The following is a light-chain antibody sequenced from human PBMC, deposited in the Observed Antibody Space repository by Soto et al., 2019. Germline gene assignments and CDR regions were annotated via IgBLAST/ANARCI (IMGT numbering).Light chain of an antibody. CDR1: SSDVGAYNY. J-gene: IGLJ2*01. V-gene: IGLV2-11*01. CDR2: DVN. CDR3: YSYARSYAHEA. Sequence: QSALTQPRSVSGSPGQSVTISCTGTSSDVGAYNYVSWYQQHPGKAPKLMIYDVNKRPSGVPDRFSGSKSGNTASLTISGLQAEDEDDSYCYSYARSYAHEAFGGGTKVTVL.